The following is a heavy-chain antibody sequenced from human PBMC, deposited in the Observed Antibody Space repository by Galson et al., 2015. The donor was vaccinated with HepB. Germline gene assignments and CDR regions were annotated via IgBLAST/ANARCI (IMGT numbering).Heavy chain of an antibody. CDR2: INPSDSYT. J-gene: IGHJ6*02. D-gene: IGHD3-3*01. CDR1: GYSFTSYW. V-gene: IGHV5-10-1*01. CDR3: ARLRAPNFGVVPYYYGMDV. Sequence: QSGAEVKKPGESLRISCKGSGYSFTSYWISWVRQMPGKGLEWMGRINPSDSYTNYSPSFQGHVTISADKSISTAYLQWSSLKASDTAMYYCARLRAPNFGVVPYYYGMDVWGQGTTVTVSS.